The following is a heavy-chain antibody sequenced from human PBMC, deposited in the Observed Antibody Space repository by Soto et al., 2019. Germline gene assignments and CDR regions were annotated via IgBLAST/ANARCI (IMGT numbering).Heavy chain of an antibody. V-gene: IGHV1-3*01. Sequence: ASVKVSCKASGYTFTSFAIHWVRQAPGQRLEWMGWVNGGNGNTKYAQKFQGRVTITRDTSTTTAYMELSRLRSDDTAVYYCAIVGSRRFGELLLNDWGQGTLVPVSS. CDR1: GYTFTSFA. J-gene: IGHJ4*02. D-gene: IGHD3-10*01. CDR3: AIVGSRRFGELLLND. CDR2: VNGGNGNT.